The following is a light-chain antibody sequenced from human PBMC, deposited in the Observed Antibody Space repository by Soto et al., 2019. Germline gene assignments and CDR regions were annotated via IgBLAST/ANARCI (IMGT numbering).Light chain of an antibody. V-gene: IGKV1-5*03. CDR1: QTISNW. Sequence: DLQMTQSPSTLSASVGDRVTITCRASQTISNWLAWYQQKTGKAPKLLIHGASSLESGVPSRFSGSRSGTEFTRTISSLQPDDFASYYCQHYNSYSGTCGQGTKVEIK. CDR3: QHYNSYSGT. CDR2: GAS. J-gene: IGKJ1*01.